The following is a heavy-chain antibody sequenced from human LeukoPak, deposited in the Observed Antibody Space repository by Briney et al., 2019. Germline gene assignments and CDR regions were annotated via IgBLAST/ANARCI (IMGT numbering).Heavy chain of an antibody. CDR2: IKQDGSER. V-gene: IGHV3-7*04. Sequence: GGSLRLSCAGTGFTFSSYWMSWVRQDPGKGLEWVANIKQDGSERYYVDSVKGRFTISRDNAKNSLYLEMNSLRAEETAVYYCARIRGYAFDIWGQGTMVTVSS. J-gene: IGHJ3*02. CDR3: ARIRGYAFDI. D-gene: IGHD3-10*01. CDR1: GFTFSSYW.